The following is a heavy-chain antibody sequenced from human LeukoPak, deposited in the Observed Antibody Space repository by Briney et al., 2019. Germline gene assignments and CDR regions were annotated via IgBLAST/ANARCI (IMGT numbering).Heavy chain of an antibody. V-gene: IGHV5-51*01. Sequence: GGSLQISCKTSGYPFINHWIGGVRPMPGKGLEWMGIIYPGPGAGPGGSNPIYSPSFQGQVDISADNSITTAYLQWSSLKASDTAIHYCARHSTRPNWYSPIDYWGQGTLVTVSS. CDR3: ARHSTRPNWYSPIDY. D-gene: IGHD2-21*01. CDR2: IYPGPGAGPGGSNP. CDR1: GYPFINHW. J-gene: IGHJ4*02.